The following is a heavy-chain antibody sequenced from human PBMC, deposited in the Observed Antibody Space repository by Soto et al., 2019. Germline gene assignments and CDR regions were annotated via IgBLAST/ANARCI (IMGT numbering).Heavy chain of an antibody. CDR2: INHSGST. J-gene: IGHJ4*02. V-gene: IGHV4-34*01. CDR3: ARGTDSSGYKYYFDY. CDR1: GGSISSYY. D-gene: IGHD3-22*01. Sequence: SETLSLTCTVSGGSISSYYWSWIRQPPGKGLEWIGEINHSGSTNYNPSLKSRVTISVDTSKNQFSLKLSSVTAADTAVYYCARGTDSSGYKYYFDYWGQGTLVTVSS.